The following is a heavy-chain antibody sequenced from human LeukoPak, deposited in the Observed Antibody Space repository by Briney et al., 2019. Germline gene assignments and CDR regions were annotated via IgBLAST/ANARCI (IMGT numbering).Heavy chain of an antibody. J-gene: IGHJ4*02. CDR3: ASGAAVGASRFDY. D-gene: IGHD6-13*01. Sequence: PGGSLRLSCGASGFTFSSYSMNWVRQAPGKGLEWVSYISSSSSTIYYADSVKGRFTISRDSAKNSLYLQMNSLRAEDTAVYYCASGAAVGASRFDYWGQGTLVTVPS. V-gene: IGHV3-48*01. CDR1: GFTFSSYS. CDR2: ISSSSSTI.